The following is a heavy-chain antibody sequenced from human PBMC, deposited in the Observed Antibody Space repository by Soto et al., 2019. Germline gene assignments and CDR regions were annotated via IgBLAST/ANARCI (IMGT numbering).Heavy chain of an antibody. CDR2: IYYSGST. CDR3: ARVGRNPMAARPPGTLYYYGMDV. D-gene: IGHD6-6*01. V-gene: IGHV4-31*03. CDR1: GSAISRGGYY. Sequence: TMYPACTVSGSAISRGGYYWSWIRQHPGKGLEWIGYIYYSGSTYYNPSLKSRVTITVDTSKNQFSLKLSSVTAADTAVYYWARVGRNPMAARPPGTLYYYGMDVGGQGTRVTVSS. J-gene: IGHJ6*02.